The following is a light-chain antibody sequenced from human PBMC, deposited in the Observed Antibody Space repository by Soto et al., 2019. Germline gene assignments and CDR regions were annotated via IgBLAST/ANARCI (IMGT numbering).Light chain of an antibody. CDR3: CSYAGSSFV. V-gene: IGLV2-23*01. CDR2: EGS. CDR1: SSDVGSYNL. Sequence: QSVLTQPASVSGSPGQSITISCTGTSSDVGSYNLVSWYQQHPGKAPKLMIYEGSKRPSGVSNRFSGSKSGNTASLTISGLQAEEEADYYCCSYAGSSFVFGGGTKLTVL. J-gene: IGLJ2*01.